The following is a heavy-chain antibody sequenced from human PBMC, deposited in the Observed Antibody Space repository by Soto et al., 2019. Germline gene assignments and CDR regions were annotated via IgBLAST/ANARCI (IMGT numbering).Heavy chain of an antibody. J-gene: IGHJ4*02. CDR1: GGSITSYY. CDR2: IHYSENI. V-gene: IGHV4-59*01. CDR3: AAEGGSKTF. D-gene: IGHD3-16*01. Sequence: QVQLQGSGPGLVKPSETLSLTCTVSGGSITSYYWSWIRQSPGKGLEWIGYIHYSENIKYNPSRTRRVTMSLDTSKNQFALKLSSMTAADTAVYYCAAEGGSKTFWGQGILVTVSS.